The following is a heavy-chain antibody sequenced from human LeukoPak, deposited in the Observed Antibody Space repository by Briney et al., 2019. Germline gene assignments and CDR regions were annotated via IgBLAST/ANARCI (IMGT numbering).Heavy chain of an antibody. V-gene: IGHV3-21*01. D-gene: IGHD2-15*01. CDR3: ARPGYCSGGSCYSGDYYYGMDV. CDR2: IRSSSSYI. CDR1: GFTFSSYS. J-gene: IGHJ6*02. Sequence: GGSLRLSCAASGFTFSSYSMNWVRQAPGKGLEWVSSIRSSSSYIYYADSVKGRFTISRDNAKNSLYLQMNSLRAEDTAVYYCARPGYCSGGSCYSGDYYYGMDVWGQGTTVTVSS.